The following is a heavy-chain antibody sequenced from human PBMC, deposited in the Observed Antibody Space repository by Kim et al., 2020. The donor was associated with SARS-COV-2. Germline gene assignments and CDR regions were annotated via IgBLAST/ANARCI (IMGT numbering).Heavy chain of an antibody. D-gene: IGHD3-9*01. V-gene: IGHV1-46*01. Sequence: KFQGRVTMTMDTSTSTVYMELSSLRSEDTAVYYCATLGYDILTGSLYFDYWGQGTLVTVSS. J-gene: IGHJ4*02. CDR3: ATLGYDILTGSLYFDY.